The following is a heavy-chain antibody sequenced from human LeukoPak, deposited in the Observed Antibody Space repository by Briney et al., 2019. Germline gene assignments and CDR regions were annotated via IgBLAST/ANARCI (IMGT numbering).Heavy chain of an antibody. CDR1: GFTFSSYS. D-gene: IGHD2-2*01. Sequence: GGSLRLSCAASGFTFSSYSMNWVRQAPGEGLGWVSAISGSGGSTYYADSVKGPFTISRDNSKNPLYLQMNSLRAEDTAVYYCAKDRHAPGRYCSSTSCFPFDSWGQGTLVTVSS. J-gene: IGHJ5*01. V-gene: IGHV3-23*01. CDR2: ISGSGGST. CDR3: AKDRHAPGRYCSSTSCFPFDS.